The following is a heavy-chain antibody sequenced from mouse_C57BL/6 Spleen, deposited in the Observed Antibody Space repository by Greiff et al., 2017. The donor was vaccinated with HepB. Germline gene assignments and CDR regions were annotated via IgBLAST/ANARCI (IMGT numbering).Heavy chain of an antibody. J-gene: IGHJ3*01. Sequence: QVQLQQPGAELVKPGASVKLSCKASGYTFTSYWMQWVKQRPGQGLEWIGEIDPSDSYTNYNPKFKGKATLTVDTSSSTAYMQLSSLTSEDSAVYYCARKIGGARFAYWGQGTLVTVSA. CDR1: GYTFTSYW. D-gene: IGHD2-14*01. V-gene: IGHV1-50*01. CDR3: ARKIGGARFAY. CDR2: IDPSDSYT.